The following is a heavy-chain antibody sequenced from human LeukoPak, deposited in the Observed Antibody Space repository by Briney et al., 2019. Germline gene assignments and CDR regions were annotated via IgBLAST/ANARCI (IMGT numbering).Heavy chain of an antibody. D-gene: IGHD7-27*01. CDR1: GGSISSSSYY. CDR2: IYYSGST. CDR3: ARRQLGMGIPLPFDY. J-gene: IGHJ4*02. V-gene: IGHV4-39*01. Sequence: SETLSLTCTVSGGSISSSSYYWGWIRQPPGKGLEWIGSIYYSGSTYYNPSLKSRVTISVDTSKNQFSLKLSSVTAADTAVYYCARRQLGMGIPLPFDYWGQGTLVTVPS.